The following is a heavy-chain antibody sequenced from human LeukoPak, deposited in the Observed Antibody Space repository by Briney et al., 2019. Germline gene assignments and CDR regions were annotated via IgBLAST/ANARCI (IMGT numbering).Heavy chain of an antibody. V-gene: IGHV5-51*01. CDR3: ARTVLRYFDWSPAGGFDY. D-gene: IGHD3-9*01. J-gene: IGHJ4*02. CDR1: GYSFTSYW. Sequence: GESLKISCKGSGYSFTSYWIGWVRQMPGKGLEWMGIIYPGDSDTRYSPSFQGPVTISADKSISTAYLQWSTLKASDTAMYYCARTVLRYFDWSPAGGFDYWGQGTLVTVSS. CDR2: IYPGDSDT.